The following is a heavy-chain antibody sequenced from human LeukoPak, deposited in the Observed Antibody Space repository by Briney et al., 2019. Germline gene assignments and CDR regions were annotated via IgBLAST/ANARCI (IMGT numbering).Heavy chain of an antibody. V-gene: IGHV4-39*01. CDR1: GGSIYSTTFY. Sequence: SQTLSLACTVSGGSIYSTTFYWGWIRQPPGKGREWIGSMYYDGSTYHNPSLKSRVTISVDTSNNQFSLKLTSVTAADTAVYFCARRSDSGSDDGEDYFDYWGQGTLVTVSS. D-gene: IGHD1-26*01. J-gene: IGHJ4*02. CDR3: ARRSDSGSDDGEDYFDY. CDR2: MYYDGST.